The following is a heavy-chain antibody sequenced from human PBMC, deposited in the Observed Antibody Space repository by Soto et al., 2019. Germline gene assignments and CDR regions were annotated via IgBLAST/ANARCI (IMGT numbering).Heavy chain of an antibody. Sequence: ASVKVSCKASGYTFTGYYMHWVRQAPGQGLAGMGWINPNSGGTNYAQEVQGRVTMTRDTSISTAYMQLSRLRSHDTLVYYCARVSGYSYGCCDYWGQGSLVTVSS. D-gene: IGHD5-18*01. V-gene: IGHV1-2*02. CDR1: GYTFTGYY. CDR2: INPNSGGT. J-gene: IGHJ4*02. CDR3: ARVSGYSYGCCDY.